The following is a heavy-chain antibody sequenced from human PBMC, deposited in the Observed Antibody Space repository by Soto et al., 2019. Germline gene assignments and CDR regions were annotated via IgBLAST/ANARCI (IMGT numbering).Heavy chain of an antibody. V-gene: IGHV4-59*08. J-gene: IGHJ6*02. Sequence: QVPLQESGPGLVKPSETLSLSCTVSGGSISSYYWSWIRQTPGKGLEWIGYVHDSWCSNYTPSLKXXVXXSLDASKSQFSLKLTSVTATDTAVYYSARQGFGALHGPIEVWGQGTTVTVSS. D-gene: IGHD3-10*01. CDR2: VHDSWCS. CDR1: GGSISSYY. CDR3: ARQGFGALHGPIEV.